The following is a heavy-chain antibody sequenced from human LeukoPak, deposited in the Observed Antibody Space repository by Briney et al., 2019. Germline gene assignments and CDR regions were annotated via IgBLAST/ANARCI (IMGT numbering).Heavy chain of an antibody. CDR1: GGSISSYY. Sequence: SETLSLPCTVSGGSISSYYWSWIRQPPGKGLEWIGYIYYSGSTNYHPSLKSRVTISVDTSKNQFSLKLSSVTAADTAVYYCARGRYYGPYWFDPWGQGTLVTASS. V-gene: IGHV4-59*01. CDR3: ARGRYYGPYWFDP. CDR2: IYYSGST. D-gene: IGHD3-10*01. J-gene: IGHJ5*02.